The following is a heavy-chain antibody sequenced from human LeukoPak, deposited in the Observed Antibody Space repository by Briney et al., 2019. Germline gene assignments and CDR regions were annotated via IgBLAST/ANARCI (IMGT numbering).Heavy chain of an antibody. J-gene: IGHJ4*02. CDR3: AKEYSSGWYD. CDR2: ISGSGGRK. CDR1: GFTFSVYA. Sequence: GGSLRLSCAASGFTFSVYAMNWVRQAPGKGLEWVSGISGSGGRKYYADSVKGRFTISRDNSKNTLYLQMDSLRAEDTAVYYCAKEYSSGWYDWGQGALVTVSS. V-gene: IGHV3-23*01. D-gene: IGHD6-19*01.